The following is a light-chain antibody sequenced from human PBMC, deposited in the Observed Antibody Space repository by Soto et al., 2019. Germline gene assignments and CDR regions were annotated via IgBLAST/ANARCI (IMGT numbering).Light chain of an antibody. CDR1: ESIDFN. CDR3: QQYNNWLT. V-gene: IGKV3-15*01. J-gene: IGKJ4*01. CDR2: GAS. Sequence: EIVMTQSPATLYVSPGERVTLSCRASESIDFNLAWYQQKPGQAPRLLIYGASNRATGIPARFSGSGSGTEFTLTISSLQSEDFALYYCQQYNNWLTFGGGTKVDIK.